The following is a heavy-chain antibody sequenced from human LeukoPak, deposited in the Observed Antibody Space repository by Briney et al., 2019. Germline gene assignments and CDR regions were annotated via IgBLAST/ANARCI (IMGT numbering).Heavy chain of an antibody. Sequence: SETLSLTCTVSGGSISSSSYYWSWIRQPAGKGLEWIGRIYTSGSTNYNPSLKSRVTMSVDTSKNQFSLKLSSVTAADTAVYYCARDKYSGSWGYFDYWGQGTLVTVSS. CDR2: IYTSGST. D-gene: IGHD1-26*01. CDR3: ARDKYSGSWGYFDY. CDR1: GGSISSSSYY. J-gene: IGHJ4*02. V-gene: IGHV4-61*02.